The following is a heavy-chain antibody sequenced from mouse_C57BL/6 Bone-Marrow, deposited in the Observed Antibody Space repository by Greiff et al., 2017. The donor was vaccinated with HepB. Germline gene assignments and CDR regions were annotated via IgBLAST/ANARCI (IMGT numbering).Heavy chain of an antibody. Sequence: EVKLMESGGGLVKPGGSLKLSCAASGFTFSSYAMSWVRQTPEKRLEWVATISDGGSYTYYPDNVKGRFTISRDNAKNNLYLQMSHLKSEDTAMYYCATYYRYAMDYWGQGTSVTVSS. D-gene: IGHD2-10*01. CDR3: ATYYRYAMDY. CDR2: ISDGGSYT. V-gene: IGHV5-4*03. CDR1: GFTFSSYA. J-gene: IGHJ4*01.